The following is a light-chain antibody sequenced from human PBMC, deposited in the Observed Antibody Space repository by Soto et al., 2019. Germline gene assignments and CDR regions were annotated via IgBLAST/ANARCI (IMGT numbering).Light chain of an antibody. J-gene: IGKJ4*01. CDR3: QQRSNWPLT. CDR2: GAS. V-gene: IGKV3-15*01. Sequence: EIVMTQSPATLSVSPGERATLSCRASQSVSSNLAWYQQKPGQAPRLLIYGASTRATGIPARFSGSGSGTEFTLTFSSLEPEDFAVYYCQQRSNWPLTFGGGTKVEIK. CDR1: QSVSSN.